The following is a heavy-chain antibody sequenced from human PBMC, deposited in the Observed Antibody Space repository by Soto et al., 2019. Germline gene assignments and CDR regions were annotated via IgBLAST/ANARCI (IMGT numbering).Heavy chain of an antibody. CDR2: IYPGDSDT. CDR1: GYNFNNYW. D-gene: IGHD2-15*01. J-gene: IGHJ5*02. V-gene: IGHV5-51*07. CDR3: VRHGEDAQPELRLNWFDP. Sequence: GESLKISCKASGYNFNNYWIGWVHQMPGKGLEWMGIIYPGDSDTRYGPAFEGQVTISVDKSISTASLQWSSLKASDTAMYYCVRHGEDAQPELRLNWFDPWGQGTLVTASS.